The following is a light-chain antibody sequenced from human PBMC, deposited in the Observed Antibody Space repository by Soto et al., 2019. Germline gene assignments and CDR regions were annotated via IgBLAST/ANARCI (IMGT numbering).Light chain of an antibody. J-gene: IGKJ4*01. Sequence: DIQMTQSPSSLSTSVGDRVTITCRASQSISSYLNWYQQKPGKAPKLLIYAASSLQSGVPSRFSGSGSGTDFTLTISSLQPEDFATYYCLQDYNYPRTFGGGTKV. CDR1: QSISSY. CDR2: AAS. CDR3: LQDYNYPRT. V-gene: IGKV1-39*01.